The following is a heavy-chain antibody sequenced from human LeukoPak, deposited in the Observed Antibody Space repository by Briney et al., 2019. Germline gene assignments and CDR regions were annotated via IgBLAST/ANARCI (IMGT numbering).Heavy chain of an antibody. D-gene: IGHD2-15*01. CDR2: ISSGSNTI. CDR3: ARHDIVVVVAATEGFDY. CDR1: GFVFSGAW. Sequence: GGSLRLSCAASGFVFSGAWMSWVRQAPGKGLEWVSYISSGSNTIYYADSVKGRFTISRDNAKNSLYLQMNSLRAEDTAVYYCARHDIVVVVAATEGFDYWGQGTLVTVSS. J-gene: IGHJ4*02. V-gene: IGHV3-48*01.